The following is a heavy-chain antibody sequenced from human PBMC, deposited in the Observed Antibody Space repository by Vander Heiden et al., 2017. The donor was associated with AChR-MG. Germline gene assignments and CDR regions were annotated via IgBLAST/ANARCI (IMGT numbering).Heavy chain of an antibody. CDR2: ISDASDST. V-gene: IGHV3-23*01. Sequence: LLLESGGSLVQPGGSLRLSCAASGFAFSNFAMSWVRQAPGKGLEWVSSISDASDSTYYADSVKGRFTISRDNSNNTLYLQMNTMRAEDTAIYYCAKDFLPYYDILTGYHSGSGLDIWGQGTVVTVSS. J-gene: IGHJ3*02. CDR3: AKDFLPYYDILTGYHSGSGLDI. D-gene: IGHD3-9*01. CDR1: GFAFSNFA.